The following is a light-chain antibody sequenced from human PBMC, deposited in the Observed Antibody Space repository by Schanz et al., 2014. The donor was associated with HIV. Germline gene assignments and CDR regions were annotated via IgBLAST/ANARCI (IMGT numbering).Light chain of an antibody. J-gene: IGKJ5*01. CDR2: EAS. CDR3: LQHNTYPLT. Sequence: DVQMTQSPSTLSASVGDRVTITCRATQSISPWLAWYQQKPGKAPKLLINEASSLQSGVPSRFSGSGSGTEFTLTISGLQPDDFATYYCLQHNTYPLTFGQGTRLDIK. V-gene: IGKV1-5*03. CDR1: QSISPW.